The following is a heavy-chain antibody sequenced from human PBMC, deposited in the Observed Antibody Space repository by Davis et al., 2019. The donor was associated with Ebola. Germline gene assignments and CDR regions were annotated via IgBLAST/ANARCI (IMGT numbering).Heavy chain of an antibody. Sequence: GESLKISCEGSGFTFTSYGMHWVRQAPGKGLEWVSVIYSGGSTYYADSVKGRFTISRDNSKNTLYLQMNSLRAEDTAVYYCARVSAVAGLYWGQGTLVTVSS. CDR2: IYSGGST. CDR3: ARVSAVAGLY. CDR1: GFTFTSYG. V-gene: IGHV3-66*01. D-gene: IGHD6-19*01. J-gene: IGHJ4*02.